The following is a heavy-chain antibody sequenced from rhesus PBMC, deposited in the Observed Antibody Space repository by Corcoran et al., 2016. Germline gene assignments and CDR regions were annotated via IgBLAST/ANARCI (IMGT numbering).Heavy chain of an antibody. Sequence: EVQLVESGGGLAKPGGSLRLSCAASGFSFSDYYMYWVRQAPGKGLEWVSGISYTGDSTYYADSVKGRFTIARENAKNTMYIQMDSLRAEDTAVYYCARGDYSNYFDYWGQGVLVTVSS. D-gene: IGHD4-29*01. J-gene: IGHJ4*01. V-gene: IGHV3S18*01. CDR3: ARGDYSNYFDY. CDR1: GFSFSDYY. CDR2: ISYTGDST.